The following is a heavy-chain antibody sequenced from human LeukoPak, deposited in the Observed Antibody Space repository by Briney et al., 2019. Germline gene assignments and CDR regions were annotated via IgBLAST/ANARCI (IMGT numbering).Heavy chain of an antibody. J-gene: IGHJ4*02. CDR2: IYHSGST. D-gene: IGHD6-6*01. V-gene: IGHV4-30-2*01. CDR3: AREYSSSSGVDY. CDR1: GGSISSGGYY. Sequence: PSETLSLTCTVSGGSISSGGYYWSWIRQPPGKGLEWIGYIYHSGSTYYNPSLKSRVTISVDRSKNQFSLKLSSVTAADTAVYYCAREYSSSSGVDYWGQGTLVTVSS.